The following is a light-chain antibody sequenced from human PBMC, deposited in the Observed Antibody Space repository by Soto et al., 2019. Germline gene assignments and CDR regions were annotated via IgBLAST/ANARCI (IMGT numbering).Light chain of an antibody. CDR2: EVT. CDR3: ISYIPSTTTHWV. Sequence: QSALTQPASVSGSPGQSIAISCTGTRSDVGAYNYVSWYQQHPGKAPKLMISEVTNRPSGVSDRFSGSKSGNTASLTISGLQAEDEADYYCISYIPSTTTHWVFGGGTKLTVL. V-gene: IGLV2-14*01. CDR1: RSDVGAYNY. J-gene: IGLJ3*02.